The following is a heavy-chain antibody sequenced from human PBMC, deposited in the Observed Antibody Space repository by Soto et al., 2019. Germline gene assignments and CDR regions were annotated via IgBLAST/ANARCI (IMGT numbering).Heavy chain of an antibody. CDR3: ARAFDYGGNYRPFAS. CDR1: GGSVSSVGYY. Sequence: NPAETLSLTCTVSGGSVSSVGYYWSWIRQHPGKGLEWFGFISYAGSPYYNPSLRSRVTISLDTSKNLFSLKLSSVTAADTAVYYCARAFDYGGNYRPFASWGQGILVTVSS. V-gene: IGHV4-31*03. D-gene: IGHD4-17*01. J-gene: IGHJ4*02. CDR2: ISYAGSP.